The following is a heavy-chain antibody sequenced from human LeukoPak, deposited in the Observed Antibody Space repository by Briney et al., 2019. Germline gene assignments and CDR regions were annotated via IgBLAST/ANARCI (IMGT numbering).Heavy chain of an antibody. D-gene: IGHD3-10*01. J-gene: IGHJ2*01. Sequence: ASVKVSCKASGYTFTSYYMHWVRQAPGQGLEWMGIINTNGGSTSYAQKFQGRVTMTRDTSTSTVYMELSSLRSEDTAVYYCARERITYYYGSGSRYFDLWGRGTLVTVSS. CDR1: GYTFTSYY. CDR3: ARERITYYYGSGSRYFDL. CDR2: INTNGGST. V-gene: IGHV1-46*01.